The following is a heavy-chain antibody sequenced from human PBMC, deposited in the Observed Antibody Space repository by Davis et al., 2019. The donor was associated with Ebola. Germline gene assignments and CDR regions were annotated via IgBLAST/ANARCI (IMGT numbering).Heavy chain of an antibody. CDR2: IGSDGSKK. CDR1: GFTFRNYV. Sequence: GGSLRLSCAASGFTFRNYVMHWVRLAPGKGLEWVAVIGSDGSKKYYVGSVKGRFTISRDNAKNSLSLQMNSLRNDDTALYYCAKDRCSGGSCHFDYWGQGTLVTVSS. J-gene: IGHJ4*02. D-gene: IGHD2-15*01. CDR3: AKDRCSGGSCHFDY. V-gene: IGHV3-30*02.